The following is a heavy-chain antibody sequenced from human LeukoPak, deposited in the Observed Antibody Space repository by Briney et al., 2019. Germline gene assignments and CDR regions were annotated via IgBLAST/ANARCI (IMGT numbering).Heavy chain of an antibody. D-gene: IGHD6-13*01. CDR3: AKGRYGSAWYEFDF. J-gene: IGHJ4*02. V-gene: IGHV3-23*01. Sequence: GGSLRLSCAASGFTFSSFGMSWVRQSPGKGLEWVSVISGSDGSTYYADFVKGRFTVSRDNSKNTLYLQMNSLRAEDTAVYYCAKGRYGSAWYEFDFWGQGTLVTVSS. CDR2: ISGSDGST. CDR1: GFTFSSFG.